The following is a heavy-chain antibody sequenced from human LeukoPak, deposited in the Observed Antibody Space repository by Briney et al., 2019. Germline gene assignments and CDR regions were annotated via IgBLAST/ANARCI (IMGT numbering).Heavy chain of an antibody. J-gene: IGHJ1*01. CDR2: ISWNSGSI. V-gene: IGHV3-9*01. CDR3: AKAPGDYEYFQH. Sequence: GRSLRLSCAGSGFTFDDHAMPWVRQAPGKGLEWVSGISWNSGSIGYADSVKGRFTISRDNAKNSLYLQMNSLRAEDTALYYCAKAPGDYEYFQHWGQGTLVTVST. D-gene: IGHD4-17*01. CDR1: GFTFDDHA.